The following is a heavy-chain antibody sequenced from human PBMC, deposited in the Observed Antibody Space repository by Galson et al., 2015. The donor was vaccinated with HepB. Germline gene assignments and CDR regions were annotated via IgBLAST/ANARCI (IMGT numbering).Heavy chain of an antibody. J-gene: IGHJ3*02. D-gene: IGHD6-19*01. CDR3: ARDKAVAGTGGTDAFDI. Sequence: SLRLSCAASGFTVSSNYMSWVRQAPGKGLEWVSVIYGGGSTYYADSVKGRFTISRDNSKNTLYLQMNSLRAEDTAVYYCARDKAVAGTGGTDAFDIWGQGTMVTVAS. V-gene: IGHV3-66*01. CDR2: IYGGGST. CDR1: GFTVSSNY.